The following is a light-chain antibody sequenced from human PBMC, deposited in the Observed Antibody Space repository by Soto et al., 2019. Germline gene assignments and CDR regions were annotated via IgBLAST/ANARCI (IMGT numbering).Light chain of an antibody. J-gene: IGLJ2*01. Sequence: QSALTQPASVSGSPGQSIAISCTGTSSDVGAYDYVSWYQQHPGKAPKLIIYDVKYRPSGVSNRFSGSKSGNTASLTISGLQAEDEADYYCSSYTSSSTVIFGGGTKVTVL. CDR1: SSDVGAYDY. CDR3: SSYTSSSTVI. V-gene: IGLV2-14*01. CDR2: DVK.